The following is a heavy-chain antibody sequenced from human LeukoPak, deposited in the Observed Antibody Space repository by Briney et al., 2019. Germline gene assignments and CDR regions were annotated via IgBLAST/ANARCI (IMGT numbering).Heavy chain of an antibody. V-gene: IGHV3-7*03. CDR1: GFNFRDHW. CDR2: IKNDGSET. J-gene: IGHJ4*02. CDR3: VKNDGWFHLAQ. D-gene: IGHD6-19*01. Sequence: PGESLRLSCAVSGFNFRDHWMDWVRQAPGKGLEWVGHIKNDGSETYYLDSLKGRFSISRDNTNNALYLQMNSLRVEDTAVYYCVKNDGWFHLAQWGQGTLVTVSS.